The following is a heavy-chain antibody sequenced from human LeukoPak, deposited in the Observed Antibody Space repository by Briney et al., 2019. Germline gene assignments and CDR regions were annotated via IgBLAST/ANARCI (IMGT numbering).Heavy chain of an antibody. CDR3: AASSGWDY. V-gene: IGHV4-39*01. J-gene: IGHJ4*02. Sequence: PSETLSLTCTVSGGSISSSSYYWGWIRQPPGKGLEWIGSIYYSRSIYYNPSLKSRVTISVDTSKNQFSLKLSSVTAADTAAYYCAASSGWDYWGQGTLVTVSS. CDR1: GGSISSSSYY. D-gene: IGHD6-19*01. CDR2: IYYSRSI.